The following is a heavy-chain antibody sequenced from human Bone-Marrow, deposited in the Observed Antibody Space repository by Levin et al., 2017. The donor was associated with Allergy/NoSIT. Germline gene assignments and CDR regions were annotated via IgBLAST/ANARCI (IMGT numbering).Heavy chain of an antibody. Sequence: GGSLRLSCEGSGFTFSNFGMHWVRQTPGKGLEWVALIWHDGSKQYYGDSVKGRLTISRDNSKNTLYLQMSRLRAEDTALYFCARDQLTYQSDKSGVQQQERRFDRWGRGALVTVSS. CDR2: IWHDGSKQ. D-gene: IGHD2-15*01. V-gene: IGHV3-33*01. CDR1: GFTFSNFG. J-gene: IGHJ2*01. CDR3: ARDQLTYQSDKSGVQQQERRFDR.